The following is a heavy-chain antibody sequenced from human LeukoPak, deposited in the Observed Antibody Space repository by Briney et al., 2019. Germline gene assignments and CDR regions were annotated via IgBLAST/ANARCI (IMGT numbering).Heavy chain of an antibody. CDR1: GYTFTSYG. CDR3: ARAQTPGYYDFWSGYYS. V-gene: IGHV1-18*01. Sequence: GASVKVSCKASGYTFTSYGISWVRQAPGQGLEWMGWISAYNGNTNYAQKLRGRVTMTTDTSTSTAYMELRSLRSDDTAAYYCARAQTPGYYDFWSGYYSWGQGTLVTVSS. D-gene: IGHD3-3*01. CDR2: ISAYNGNT. J-gene: IGHJ4*02.